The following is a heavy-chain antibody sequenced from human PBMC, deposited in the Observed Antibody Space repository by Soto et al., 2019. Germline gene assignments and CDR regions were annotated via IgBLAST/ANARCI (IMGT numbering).Heavy chain of an antibody. V-gene: IGHV1-18*01. CDR2: ISAYNGNT. Sequence: QVQLVQSGAEVKKPGASVKVSCKASGYTFTNYGISWVRQAPGQGLEWVGWISAYNGNTNYAQKLQGRVTMTTDTSTNTAYMELRSLRSDDKSVDYCSRDRSTHDYWGQGTLVTVSS. CDR3: SRDRSTHDY. CDR1: GYTFTNYG. D-gene: IGHD1-1*01. J-gene: IGHJ4*02.